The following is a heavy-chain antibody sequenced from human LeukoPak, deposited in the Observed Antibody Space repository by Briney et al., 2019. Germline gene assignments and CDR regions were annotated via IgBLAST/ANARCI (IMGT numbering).Heavy chain of an antibody. CDR3: ARLYCRGGNCYSYFDS. D-gene: IGHD2-15*01. V-gene: IGHV4-4*07. J-gene: IGHJ4*02. CDR2: IYSNGAT. CDR1: GGSMNDYY. Sequence: SETLSLTCTVSGGSMNDYYWYWIRQPAGKGLECIGRIYSNGATNYNPSLKSRITMSVDTSKNQFSLMLNSVTAADTAVFYCARLYCRGGNCYSYFDSWGRGTLVTVSS.